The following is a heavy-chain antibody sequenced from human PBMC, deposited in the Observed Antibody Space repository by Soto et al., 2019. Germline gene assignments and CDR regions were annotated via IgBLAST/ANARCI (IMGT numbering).Heavy chain of an antibody. D-gene: IGHD2-2*01. V-gene: IGHV1-18*01. CDR1: GYTFTSYG. CDR3: ARRCSSTRCLEL. Sequence: QVQLVQSGAEVKKPGASVKVSCKASGYTFTSYGICWVRQAPGQGLEWMGWISGYNGNTNYAQNLQGRVTMTTDTSTSTVYMEVRSLIADDTAVYYCARRCSSTRCLELWGRGTLVIVSS. J-gene: IGHJ2*01. CDR2: ISGYNGNT.